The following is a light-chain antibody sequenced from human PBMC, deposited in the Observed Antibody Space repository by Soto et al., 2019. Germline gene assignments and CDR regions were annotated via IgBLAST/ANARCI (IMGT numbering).Light chain of an antibody. CDR2: TSN. CDR1: NSNIGSNK. V-gene: IGLV1-44*01. J-gene: IGLJ1*01. CDR3: ATWDDSLHGYV. Sequence: QSVLTXPPSASGTPGQRVTISCSGSNSNIGSNKVNWYQQLPGTAPKLLIYTSNQRPSGVPDRFSGSKSGTSASLAISGLQSEDEADYYCATWDDSLHGYVFGTGTKVPVL.